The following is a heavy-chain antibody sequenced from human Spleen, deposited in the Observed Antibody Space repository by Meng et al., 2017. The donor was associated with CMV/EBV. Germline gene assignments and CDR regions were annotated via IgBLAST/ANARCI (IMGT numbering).Heavy chain of an antibody. V-gene: IGHV1-2*02. D-gene: IGHD6-6*01. CDR2: INPNSGGT. CDR1: GYTFTGYY. CDR3: ARPEYSSSPLNY. Sequence: QGQLAQPGAEVKKPGASVKVSCKASGYTFTGYYMHWVRQAPGQGLEWMGWINPNSGGTNYAQKFQGRVTMTRDTSISTAYMELSRLRSDDTAVYYCARPEYSSSPLNYWGQGTLVTVSS. J-gene: IGHJ4*02.